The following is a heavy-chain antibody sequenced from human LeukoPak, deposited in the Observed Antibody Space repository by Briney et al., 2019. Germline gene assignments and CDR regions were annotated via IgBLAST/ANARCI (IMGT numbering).Heavy chain of an antibody. CDR1: VYAVSSYG. CDR2: ISAYNGNT. CDR3: ARDSPDGSGTYYNDSPDY. V-gene: IGHV1-18*01. D-gene: IGHD3-10*01. J-gene: IGHJ4*02. Sequence: ASVKVSCKASVYAVSSYGISWVRQAPGQGLERMGWISAYNGNTNYRQNLQGRVTMTTDTSTSTAYMDLRSLRSDDTAIYYCARDSPDGSGTYYNDSPDYWGQGTLVTVSS.